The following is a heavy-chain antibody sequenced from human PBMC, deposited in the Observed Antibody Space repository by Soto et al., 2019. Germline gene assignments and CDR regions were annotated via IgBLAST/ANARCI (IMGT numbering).Heavy chain of an antibody. Sequence: SETLSLTCAVSAGSISDDSYWSWVRQTPGKGLEWIWYIYHTGNPYYNPSLRSRVSISVDKSKSQFSLKLISVTAADTAVYFCARDEYQLLSSVSWFDSWGQGTLVTVSS. CDR2: IYHTGNP. CDR3: ARDEYQLLSSVSWFDS. D-gene: IGHD2-2*01. V-gene: IGHV4-30-4*01. CDR1: AGSISDDSY. J-gene: IGHJ5*01.